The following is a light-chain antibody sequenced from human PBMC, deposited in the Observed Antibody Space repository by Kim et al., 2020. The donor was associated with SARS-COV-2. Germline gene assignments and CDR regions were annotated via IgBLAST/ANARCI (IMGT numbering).Light chain of an antibody. CDR1: QSVSSSY. V-gene: IGKV3-20*01. CDR3: QQYGSSPYS. Sequence: LYPGERATLFCRASQSVSSSYLAWYQQKPGQAPRLLIYGASSRATGIPDRFSGSGSGTDFTLTISRLEPEDFAVYYCQQYGSSPYSFGQGTKLEI. CDR2: GAS. J-gene: IGKJ2*03.